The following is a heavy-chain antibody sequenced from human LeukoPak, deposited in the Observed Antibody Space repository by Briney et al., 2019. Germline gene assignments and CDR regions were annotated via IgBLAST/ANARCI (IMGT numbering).Heavy chain of an antibody. J-gene: IGHJ6*02. D-gene: IGHD2/OR15-2a*01. Sequence: GGSLRLSCTASGFTFGDYAMSWVRQAPGKGLEWVANIKQDGSEKYYVDSVKGRFTISRDNAKNSLYLQMNSLRAEDTAVYYCARDLGPFPYYYYGMDVWGQGTTVTVSS. CDR2: IKQDGSEK. CDR1: GFTFGDYA. CDR3: ARDLGPFPYYYYGMDV. V-gene: IGHV3-7*01.